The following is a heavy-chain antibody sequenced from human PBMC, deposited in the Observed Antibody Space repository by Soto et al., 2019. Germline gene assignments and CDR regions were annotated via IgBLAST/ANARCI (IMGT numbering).Heavy chain of an antibody. D-gene: IGHD6-6*01. CDR1: GYNFTGYY. CDR2: INPNSGGT. J-gene: IGHJ4*02. CDR3: ARESIDPYYCDC. V-gene: IGHV1-2*02. Sequence: ASVKVSCKASGYNFTGYYMHWVRQAPGQGLEWMGWINPNSGGTNYAQKFQGRVTMTRATTISTAYMELSRLRSDDTAGYDCARESIDPYYCDCWWRGTRGTVAS.